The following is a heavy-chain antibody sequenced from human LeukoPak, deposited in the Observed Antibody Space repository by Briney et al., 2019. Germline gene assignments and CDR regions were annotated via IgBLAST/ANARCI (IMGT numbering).Heavy chain of an antibody. J-gene: IGHJ4*02. CDR2: ISSSGSTI. D-gene: IGHD2-2*01. CDR3: ARVANGYCSSTSCYSSDY. CDR1: GFTFSSYS. V-gene: IGHV3-48*01. Sequence: GGSLRLSCAASGFTFSSYSMNWVRQAPGKGLEWVSYISSSGSTIYYADSVKGRFTISRDNAKNSLYLQMNSLRAEDTAVYYCARVANGYCSSTSCYSSDYWGQGTLVTVSS.